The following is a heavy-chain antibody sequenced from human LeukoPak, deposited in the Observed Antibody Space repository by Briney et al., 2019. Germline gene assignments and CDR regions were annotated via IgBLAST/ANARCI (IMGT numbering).Heavy chain of an antibody. D-gene: IGHD4-17*01. V-gene: IGHV3-7*01. CDR3: AKGETPYGDYDLFDY. J-gene: IGHJ4*02. Sequence: GGSLRLSCAASGFTLSSYWMSWVRQAPGKGLEWVANIKEDGGEKYYVDSVKGRFTISRDNARNSLYLQMNSLRVEDTAVYYCAKGETPYGDYDLFDYWGQGTLVTVSS. CDR1: GFTLSSYW. CDR2: IKEDGGEK.